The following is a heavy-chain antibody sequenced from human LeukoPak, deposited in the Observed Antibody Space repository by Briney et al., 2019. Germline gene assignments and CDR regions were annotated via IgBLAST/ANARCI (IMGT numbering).Heavy chain of an antibody. CDR3: VREAGPLD. CDR2: VNPNTGGT. CDR1: GYTFTGYY. V-gene: IGHV1-2*02. Sequence: ASVKVSCKASGYTFTGYYINWVRQAPGQAPEWVVWVNPNTGGTRYAQKFQGRVTMTRDTSITTAFMELRGLTFDDTAVFYCVREAGPLDWGQGTLVTVSS. J-gene: IGHJ4*02.